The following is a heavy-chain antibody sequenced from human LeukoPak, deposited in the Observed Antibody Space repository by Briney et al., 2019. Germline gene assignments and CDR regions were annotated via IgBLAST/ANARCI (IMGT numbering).Heavy chain of an antibody. CDR1: GVSISNYY. V-gene: IGHV4-59*01. CDR3: AELGITMIGGV. Sequence: SETLSLTCTVSGVSISNYYWSWIRQPPGKGLEWIGYIYYSGSTNYNPSLKSRVTISVDTSKNQFSLKLSSVTAADTAVYYCAELGITMIGGVWGKGTTVTISS. CDR2: IYYSGST. D-gene: IGHD3-10*02. J-gene: IGHJ6*04.